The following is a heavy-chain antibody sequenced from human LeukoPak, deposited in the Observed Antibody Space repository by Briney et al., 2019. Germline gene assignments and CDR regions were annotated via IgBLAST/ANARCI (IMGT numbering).Heavy chain of an antibody. CDR1: GYSFTSHY. V-gene: IGHV1-8*01. J-gene: IGHJ4*02. CDR2: MNPNSGNT. Sequence: ASVKVSCKVSGYSFTSHYMHWVRQAPGQGLEWMGWMNPNSGNTGYAQKFQGRVTMTRNTSISTAYMELSSLRSEDTAVYYCARGYYGAEDYWGQGTLVTVSS. D-gene: IGHD4-17*01. CDR3: ARGYYGAEDY.